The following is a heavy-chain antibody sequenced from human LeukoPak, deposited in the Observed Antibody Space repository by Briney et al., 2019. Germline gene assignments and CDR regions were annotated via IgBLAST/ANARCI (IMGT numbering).Heavy chain of an antibody. J-gene: IGHJ4*02. Sequence: SETLSLTCAVYGGSFSGYYWSWIRQPPGKGLEWIGEINHSGSTNYNPSLKSRVTISVDTSKNQFSLKLSSVTAADTAVYYWARGGATIVVVTFFDYWGQGTLVTVSS. V-gene: IGHV4-34*01. CDR1: GGSFSGYY. CDR3: ARGGATIVVVTFFDY. D-gene: IGHD3-22*01. CDR2: INHSGST.